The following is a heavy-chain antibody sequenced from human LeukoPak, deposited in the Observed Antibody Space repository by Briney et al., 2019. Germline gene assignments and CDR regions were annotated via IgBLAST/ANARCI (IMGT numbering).Heavy chain of an antibody. CDR1: GYTFTGYY. V-gene: IGHV1-2*02. CDR3: ARDTYYGSGNPYYYYMDV. CDR2: INPNSGGT. Sequence: ASVKVSCKASGYTFTGYYMHWVRQAPGQGLEWMGWINPNSGGTNYAQKFQGRVTMTRDTSISTAYMELSRLRSDDTAVYYCARDTYYGSGNPYYYYMDVWGKGTTVTISS. J-gene: IGHJ6*03. D-gene: IGHD3-10*01.